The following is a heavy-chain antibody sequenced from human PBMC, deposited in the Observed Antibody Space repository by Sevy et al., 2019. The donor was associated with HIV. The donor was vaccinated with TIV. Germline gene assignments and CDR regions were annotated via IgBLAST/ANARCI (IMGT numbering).Heavy chain of an antibody. CDR2: IKKDGSET. J-gene: IGHJ5*01. D-gene: IGHD6-19*01. Sequence: GGSLRLSCAASGFTFSEFWMTWVRQPPGKGLQWLANIKKDGSETNYVDSVKGRFTISRDNARNSLYLQLDSLRAEDTAVYYCARAISTGWSPTWFDSWGLGTLVTVSS. CDR3: ARAISTGWSPTWFDS. V-gene: IGHV3-7*04. CDR1: GFTFSEFW.